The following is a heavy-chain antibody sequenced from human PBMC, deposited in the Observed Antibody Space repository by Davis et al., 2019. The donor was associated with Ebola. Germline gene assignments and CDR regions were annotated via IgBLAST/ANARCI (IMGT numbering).Heavy chain of an antibody. D-gene: IGHD3-9*01. CDR2: INPNSGGT. Sequence: ASVKVSCKASGYTFTGYYMHWVRQAPGQGLEWMGWINPNSGGTNYAQKFQGWVTMTRDTSISTAYMELSRLRSDDTAVYYCARDLLSKDYDILTGYPDYYYYYGMDVWGQGTTVTVSS. J-gene: IGHJ6*02. CDR1: GYTFTGYY. CDR3: ARDLLSKDYDILTGYPDYYYYYGMDV. V-gene: IGHV1-2*04.